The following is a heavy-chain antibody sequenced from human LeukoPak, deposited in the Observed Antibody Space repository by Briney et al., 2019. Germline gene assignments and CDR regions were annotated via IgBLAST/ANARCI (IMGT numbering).Heavy chain of an antibody. CDR3: ARQSGAGTYFTYYFDY. V-gene: IGHV5-51*01. CDR2: IYPGDSDT. CDR1: GYTFSRSW. Sequence: GESLKISCKGSGYTFSRSWIGWVRQMPGKGLEWMGIIYPGDSDTRYSPSSQGQVTISADKSISTAYLQWSSLKAPDTAMYYCARQSGAGTYFTYYFDYWGQGTLVTVSS. D-gene: IGHD1-26*01. J-gene: IGHJ4*02.